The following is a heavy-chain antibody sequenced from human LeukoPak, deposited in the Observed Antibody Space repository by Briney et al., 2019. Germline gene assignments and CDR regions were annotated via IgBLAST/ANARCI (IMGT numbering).Heavy chain of an antibody. V-gene: IGHV3-7*01. CDR1: EFMFSNYW. D-gene: IGHD6-13*01. CDR3: ARTKYSSSLN. J-gene: IGHJ4*02. CDR2: INQDGTEI. Sequence: GGSLRLSCAASEFMFSNYWMTWVRQAPGKGLEWVANINQDGTEIYYTDSVKGRFIISRDNAKNSLHLQMNSLRAEDTAVYYCARTKYSSSLNWGQGTLVTVSS.